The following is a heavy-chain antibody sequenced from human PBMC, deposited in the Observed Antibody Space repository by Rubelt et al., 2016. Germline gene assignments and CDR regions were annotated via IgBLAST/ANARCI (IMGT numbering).Heavy chain of an antibody. Sequence: QVQLQESGPGLVKPSETLSLTCAVSGDTSLHFWRWVRQPPGKGLEWVGEIYHSGSTNYNPSPESRVTILVDKTKNQFTLNLNSGTAADTAVDYCARGGTGWIDPWGQGTLVTVSS. CDR1: GDTSLHF. D-gene: IGHD1/OR15-1a*01. V-gene: IGHV4-4*02. J-gene: IGHJ5*02. CDR2: IYHSGST. CDR3: ARGGTGWIDP.